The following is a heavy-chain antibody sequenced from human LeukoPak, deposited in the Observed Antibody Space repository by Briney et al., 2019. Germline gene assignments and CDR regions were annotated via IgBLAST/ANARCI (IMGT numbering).Heavy chain of an antibody. CDR2: ISAYNGNT. J-gene: IGHJ4*02. V-gene: IGHV1-18*01. Sequence: ASVKVSCKASGYTFTSYGISWVRQAPGQGLEWMGWISAYNGNTNYAQKLQGRVTMTTDTSTSTAHMELRSLRSDDTAVYYCARVGRLPESYFDYWGQGTLVTVSS. D-gene: IGHD5-12*01. CDR1: GYTFTSYG. CDR3: ARVGRLPESYFDY.